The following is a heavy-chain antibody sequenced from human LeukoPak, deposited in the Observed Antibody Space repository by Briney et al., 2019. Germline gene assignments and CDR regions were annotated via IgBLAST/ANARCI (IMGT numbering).Heavy chain of an antibody. J-gene: IGHJ4*02. V-gene: IGHV3-23*01. D-gene: IGHD3-10*01. CDR1: GFTFDNFA. CDR2: ITGSGGST. CDR3: ARELFDFDY. Sequence: RGSLRLSCAPTGFTFDNFAMTWVRQAPGKGLEWVSKITGSGGSTYYADSVKGRFTISRDNSKNTLYLQMNSLRAEDTAIYYCARELFDFDYWGQGTLVTVTS.